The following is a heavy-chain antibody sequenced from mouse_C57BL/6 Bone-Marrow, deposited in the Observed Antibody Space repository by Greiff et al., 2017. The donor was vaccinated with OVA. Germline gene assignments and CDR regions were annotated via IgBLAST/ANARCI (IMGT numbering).Heavy chain of an antibody. CDR1: GYAFSNYW. V-gene: IGHV1-80*01. CDR2: IYPGDGDI. CDR3: ARGAY. Sequence: VMLVESGAELVKPGASVKISCKASGYAFSNYWMNWVKQRPGKGLEWIGQIYPGDGDINYNGKFKGKATLTADKSSSTAYMQFSSLTSVDSAVYFGARGAYWGQGTTLAVTS. J-gene: IGHJ2*01.